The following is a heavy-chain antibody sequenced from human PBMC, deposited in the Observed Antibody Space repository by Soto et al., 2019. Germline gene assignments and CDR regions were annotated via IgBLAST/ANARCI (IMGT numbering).Heavy chain of an antibody. CDR1: GGTFSSYA. D-gene: IGHD3-9*01. Sequence: QVQLVQSGAEVKKPGSSVKVSCKASGGTFSSYAISWVRQAPGQGLEWMGGIIPIFGTANYAQKFLGRVTITADESTSTAYMELSSLRSEDTAVYYCAITSYYDILTGQGQFDYWGQGTLVTVSS. J-gene: IGHJ4*02. V-gene: IGHV1-69*01. CDR2: IIPIFGTA. CDR3: AITSYYDILTGQGQFDY.